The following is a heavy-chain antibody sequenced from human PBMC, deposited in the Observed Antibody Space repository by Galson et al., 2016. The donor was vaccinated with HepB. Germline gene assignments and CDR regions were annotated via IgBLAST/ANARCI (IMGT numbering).Heavy chain of an antibody. CDR1: GYRFTNYW. D-gene: IGHD6-19*01. V-gene: IGHV5-51*01. J-gene: IGHJ4*02. Sequence: QSGAEVKKPGESLKISCKGSGYRFTNYWIGWVRQMPGKGLEWMGMIHPDDSDTKYSPSFQGQVTMSADKSISTAYLQWSSLKASDTAMYYCARFSGSGWGSFDYWGQGTLVTVSS. CDR3: ARFSGSGWGSFDY. CDR2: IHPDDSDT.